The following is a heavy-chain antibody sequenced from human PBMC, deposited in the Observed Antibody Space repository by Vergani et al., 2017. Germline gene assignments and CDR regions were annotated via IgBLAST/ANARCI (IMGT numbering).Heavy chain of an antibody. CDR1: GGSFSGYY. V-gene: IGHV4-34*01. J-gene: IGHJ5*02. Sequence: QVQLQQWGAGLLKPSETLSLTCAVYGGSFSGYYWSWIRQPPGKGLEWIGEINHSGSTNYNPSLKSRVTISVDTSKNQFSLKLSSVTAADTAVYYCARGGHCSSTSCYLNWFDPWGQGTLVTVSS. D-gene: IGHD2-2*01. CDR3: ARGGHCSSTSCYLNWFDP. CDR2: INHSGST.